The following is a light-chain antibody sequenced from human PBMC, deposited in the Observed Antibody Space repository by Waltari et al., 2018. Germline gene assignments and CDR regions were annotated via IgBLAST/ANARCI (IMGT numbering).Light chain of an antibody. J-gene: IGKJ4*01. CDR1: QGISSY. CDR2: AAT. Sequence: DIQMTQSPSSLSASVGDTVTITCRASQGISSYLNWFQQKPGKAPKLLIYAATTLQGGVPSRFSGSGSGTEFTLTIRSLQPEDFASYYCLHHNSYPLTFGGGTKVEI. V-gene: IGKV1-17*01. CDR3: LHHNSYPLT.